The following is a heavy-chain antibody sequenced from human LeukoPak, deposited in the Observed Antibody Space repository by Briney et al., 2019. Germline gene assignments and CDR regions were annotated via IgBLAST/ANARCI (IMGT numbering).Heavy chain of an antibody. D-gene: IGHD1-14*01. CDR2: INPSGGST. J-gene: IGHJ3*02. CDR1: GYTLTSYY. V-gene: IGHV1-46*01. CDR3: ARDDPVRARTKLLPSGAFDI. Sequence: ASVKVSCKASGYTLTSYYMHWVRQAPGQGLEWMGIINPSGGSTSYAQKFQGRVTMTRDTSTSTVYMEMSSLRSEDTAVYYCARDDPVRARTKLLPSGAFDIWGQGTMVTVSS.